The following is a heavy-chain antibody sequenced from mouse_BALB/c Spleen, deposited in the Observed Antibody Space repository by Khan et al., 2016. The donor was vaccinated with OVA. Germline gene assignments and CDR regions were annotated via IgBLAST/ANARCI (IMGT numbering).Heavy chain of an antibody. CDR2: INPTSGYT. Sequence: QMQLEESGAELAKPGASVKMSCKASGYTFTTYWIHWVKQRPGQGLEWIGYINPTSGYTDYNQKFKDKATLTADKSSSTAYMQLSSLTSDDSAVYYYARDRIDYWGQGTTLTVSS. CDR1: GYTFTTYW. J-gene: IGHJ2*01. CDR3: ARDRIDY. V-gene: IGHV1-7*01.